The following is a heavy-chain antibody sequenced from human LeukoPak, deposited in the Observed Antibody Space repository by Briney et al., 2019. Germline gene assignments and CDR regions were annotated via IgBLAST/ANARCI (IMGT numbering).Heavy chain of an antibody. D-gene: IGHD2-2*01. CDR3: ARDSGYASCYYYYYMDV. CDR2: IKQDGSEK. V-gene: IGHV3-7*01. Sequence: GGSLRLSCAASGFTFSSYWMSWVRQAPGKGLEWVANIKQDGSEKYYVDSVKGRFTISRDNAKNSLYLQMNSLRAEDTAVYYCARDSGYASCYYYYYMDVWGKGTTVTVSS. CDR1: GFTFSSYW. J-gene: IGHJ6*03.